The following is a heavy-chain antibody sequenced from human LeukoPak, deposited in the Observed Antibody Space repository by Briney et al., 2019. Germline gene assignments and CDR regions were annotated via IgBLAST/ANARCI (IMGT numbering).Heavy chain of an antibody. Sequence: ASVKVSCKASGYTFTGYYMHWVRQAPGQGLEWMGWINPNSGGTNYAQKFQGRVTMTRDTSISTAYMELSRLRSDDTAVYYCAIYDFWSGYYSPRGNYYYMDVWGKGTTVTVSS. D-gene: IGHD3-3*01. CDR3: AIYDFWSGYYSPRGNYYYMDV. CDR2: INPNSGGT. J-gene: IGHJ6*03. CDR1: GYTFTGYY. V-gene: IGHV1-2*02.